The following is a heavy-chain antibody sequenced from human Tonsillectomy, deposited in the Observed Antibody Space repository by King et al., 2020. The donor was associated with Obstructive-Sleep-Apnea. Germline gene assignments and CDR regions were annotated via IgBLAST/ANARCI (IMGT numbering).Heavy chain of an antibody. Sequence: VQLQESGGGVVQPGRSLRLSCAASGFTFSSYGMHWVRQAPGKGLEWVAVISYDGSNKYYADSVKGRFTISRDNSKNTLYLQMNSLRAEDTAVYYCAPKYNWNHCFDYWDQGTLVTVSS. CDR3: APKYNWNHCFDY. CDR1: GFTFSSYG. CDR2: ISYDGSNK. V-gene: IGHV3-30*03. J-gene: IGHJ4*02. D-gene: IGHD1-20*01.